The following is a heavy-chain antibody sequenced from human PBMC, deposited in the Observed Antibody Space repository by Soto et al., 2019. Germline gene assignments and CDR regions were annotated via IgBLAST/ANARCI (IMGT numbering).Heavy chain of an antibody. CDR3: TRVPIAGAPNGLDI. J-gene: IGHJ3*02. Sequence: QVQLVQSEAEVKKPGASVTVSCKASGYSFTSYYILWVRQAPGQGLEWMGIINPRRGSASYAQKFQGRITMNRDTTTITVYMELSSLRSEHTAVYYFTRVPIAGAPNGLDIWGPGTMVNVSS. V-gene: IGHV1-46*03. CDR1: GYSFTSYY. CDR2: INPRRGSA. D-gene: IGHD2-21*01.